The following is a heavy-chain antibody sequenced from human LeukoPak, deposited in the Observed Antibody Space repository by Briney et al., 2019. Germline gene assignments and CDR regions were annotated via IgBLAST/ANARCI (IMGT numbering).Heavy chain of an antibody. J-gene: IGHJ4*02. CDR2: IYSSGST. CDR1: GGSISSDNHY. Sequence: SETLSLTCTVSGGSISSDNHYWSCIRQPAGKGLEWIGRIYSSGSTNYNPSLKSRVTISVDTSKNQFSLKLRSVTAADTAVYYCARVRYSNYVSFDYWGQGTLVTVSS. CDR3: ARVRYSNYVSFDY. D-gene: IGHD4-11*01. V-gene: IGHV4-61*02.